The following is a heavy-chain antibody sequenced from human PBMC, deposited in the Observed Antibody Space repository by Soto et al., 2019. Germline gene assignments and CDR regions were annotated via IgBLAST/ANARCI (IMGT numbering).Heavy chain of an antibody. CDR3: AKQLFGDYAWLDS. V-gene: IGHV3-30*18. Sequence: QVQLVESGGGVVQPGRSLRLSCAASGFTFNDYGMNWVRQPPGKGLEWVALTSHDGSNEYYADSVKGRFTISRDNSKSTVYRQMNSRRSRDTAVYYCAKQLFGDYAWLDSWGQGTRVTVSS. CDR2: TSHDGSNE. CDR1: GFTFNDYG. D-gene: IGHD3-16*01. J-gene: IGHJ5*01.